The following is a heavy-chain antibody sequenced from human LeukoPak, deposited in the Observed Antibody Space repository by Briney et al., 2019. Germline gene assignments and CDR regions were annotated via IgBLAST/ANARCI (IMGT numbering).Heavy chain of an antibody. CDR3: ARIVGATYAFDI. Sequence: SVKVSCKASGGTFSSYAISWVRQAPGQGLEWMGGIIPIFGTANYAQKFQGRVTITTDESTSTAYMELSSLRSEDTAVYYCARIVGATYAFDIWGQGTMVTVSS. J-gene: IGHJ3*02. CDR2: IIPIFGTA. CDR1: GGTFSSYA. V-gene: IGHV1-69*05. D-gene: IGHD1-26*01.